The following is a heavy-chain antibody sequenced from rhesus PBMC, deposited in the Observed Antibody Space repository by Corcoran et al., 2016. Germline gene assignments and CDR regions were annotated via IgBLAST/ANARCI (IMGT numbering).Heavy chain of an antibody. CDR1: GGSISSNY. J-gene: IGHJ4*01. CDR2: SSGSGGST. D-gene: IGHD7-45*01. CDR3: ARGWGWGRGGYFDY. Sequence: QLQLQESGPGLVKPSETLSLTCAVSGGSISSNYWSWMRQPPGKGLEWLGRSSGSGGSTDYNTSLKSRVTISTDPSKNQFSLKLGSVTAADTAVYYCARGWGWGRGGYFDYWGQGVLVTVSS. V-gene: IGHV4-173*01.